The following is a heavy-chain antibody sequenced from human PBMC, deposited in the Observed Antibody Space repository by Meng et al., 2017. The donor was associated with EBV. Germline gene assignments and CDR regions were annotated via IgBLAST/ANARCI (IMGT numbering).Heavy chain of an antibody. Sequence: QWLLVQFGAAVKKAGASVKVSCKAFGYTFTSYDINWVRQATGQGLEWMGWMNPNSGNTGYAQKFQGRVTMTRNTSISTAYMELSSLRSEDTAVYYCARGRGVYCSGGSCYPGWFDPWGQGTLVTVSS. CDR3: ARGRGVYCSGGSCYPGWFDP. V-gene: IGHV1-8*01. CDR2: MNPNSGNT. J-gene: IGHJ5*02. CDR1: GYTFTSYD. D-gene: IGHD2-15*01.